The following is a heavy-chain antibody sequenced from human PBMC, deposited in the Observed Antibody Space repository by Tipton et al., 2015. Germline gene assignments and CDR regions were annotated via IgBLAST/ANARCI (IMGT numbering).Heavy chain of an antibody. Sequence: TLSLTCTVSGGSISSYYWSWIRQSPGKGLEWIGYISYSGTTNFNPSLKSRVTISVDTSKNQFFLNLSSVTAADTAVYYCACQDYDSLTRDYQTVDYWGQGTLVTVSS. CDR3: ACQDYDSLTRDYQTVDY. J-gene: IGHJ4*02. D-gene: IGHD3-9*01. V-gene: IGHV4-59*12. CDR2: ISYSGTT. CDR1: GGSISSYY.